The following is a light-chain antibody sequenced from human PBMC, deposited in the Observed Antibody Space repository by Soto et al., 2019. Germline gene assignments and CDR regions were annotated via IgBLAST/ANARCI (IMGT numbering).Light chain of an antibody. Sequence: EIVLTQSPVTLSLSPGERATLSCRASQSVSSYLAWYQQKPGQAPRHLMYDASNRATGIPARFSGSGSGTDFTLTISSLEPEDFAVYYCQQSSDWPLTFGGGTKVEIK. V-gene: IGKV3-11*01. J-gene: IGKJ4*01. CDR2: DAS. CDR1: QSVSSY. CDR3: QQSSDWPLT.